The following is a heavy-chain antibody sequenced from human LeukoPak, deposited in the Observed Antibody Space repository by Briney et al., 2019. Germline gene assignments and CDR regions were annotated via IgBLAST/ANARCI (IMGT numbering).Heavy chain of an antibody. CDR1: GGSLSGHY. Sequence: SETLALTCAVYGGSLSGHYWSWIRQSPGKGLEWIGDIHHDGRTKYSPSLKSRVSILSDTSKNEVSLRLTPVTAADTALYFCAREPVPQDYGDTVNAYDLWGQGTMVIVSS. V-gene: IGHV4-34*01. J-gene: IGHJ3*01. D-gene: IGHD4-17*01. CDR3: AREPVPQDYGDTVNAYDL. CDR2: IHHDGRT.